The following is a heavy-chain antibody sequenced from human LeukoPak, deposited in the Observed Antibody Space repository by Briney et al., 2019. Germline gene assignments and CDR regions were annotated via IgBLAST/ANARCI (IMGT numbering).Heavy chain of an antibody. CDR2: ISSSSSYI. D-gene: IGHD6-6*01. Sequence: GGSLRLSCAASGFTFSSYSMNWVRQAPGKGLEWVSSISSSSSYIYYADSVKGRFTISRDNAKNSLYLQMNSLRAEDTAVYYCARATPHKYSSSSAGGWDFDYWGQGTLVTVSS. CDR1: GFTFSSYS. J-gene: IGHJ4*02. V-gene: IGHV3-21*01. CDR3: ARATPHKYSSSSAGGWDFDY.